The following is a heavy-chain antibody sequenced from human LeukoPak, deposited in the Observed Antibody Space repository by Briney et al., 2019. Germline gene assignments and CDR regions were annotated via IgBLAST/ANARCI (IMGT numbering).Heavy chain of an antibody. CDR2: TNNEGTTT. Sequence: GGSPRLSCVASGISLIKHWIHWVRPDPREGLVWVAHTNNEGTTTTYADFVKSRSTITRDNAKNTAYLQMNTLRAENTAVYYCARDEAYNVRLWGQGTLVTVSS. CDR3: ARDEAYNVRL. D-gene: IGHD1-1*01. CDR1: GISLIKHW. J-gene: IGHJ4*02. V-gene: IGHV3-74*03.